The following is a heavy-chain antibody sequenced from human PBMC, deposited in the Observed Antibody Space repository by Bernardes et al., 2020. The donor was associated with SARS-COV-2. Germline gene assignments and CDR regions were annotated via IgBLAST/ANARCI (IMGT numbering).Heavy chain of an antibody. CDR2: INAANGIT. CDR3: ARVMDEYQMLWILDY. D-gene: IGHD3-16*01. CDR1: GFTFTTYY. J-gene: IGHJ4*02. V-gene: IGHV1-3*01. Sequence: ASVKVYCNPSGFTFTTYYFIHWVRQAPGPGLELMGWINAANGITQYSEKFQGRVTISTDTSASTAYMELSSLRSEDTAGYYCARVMDEYQMLWILDYWGQGTLVTVSS.